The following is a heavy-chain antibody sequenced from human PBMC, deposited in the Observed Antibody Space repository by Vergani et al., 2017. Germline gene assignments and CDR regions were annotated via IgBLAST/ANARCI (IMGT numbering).Heavy chain of an antibody. D-gene: IGHD1-14*01. V-gene: IGHV3-33*08. CDR3: ARDLRLLYNRFDP. CDR2: TWYDGNNK. Sequence: QLLESGGGLIQPGGSLRLSCAASGFTFNQYGMHWVRQAPGKGLEWVAVTWYDGNNKQYADSVKGRFTISRDNSKSTMYLQMNSLRDEDTGVYYCARDLRLLYNRFDPWGQGTLVTVSA. CDR1: GFTFNQYG. J-gene: IGHJ5*02.